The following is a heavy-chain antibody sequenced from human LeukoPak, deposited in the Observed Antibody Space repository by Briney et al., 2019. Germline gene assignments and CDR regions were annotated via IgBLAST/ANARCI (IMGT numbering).Heavy chain of an antibody. D-gene: IGHD6-13*01. CDR2: ISYDGSNK. V-gene: IGHV3-30*04. CDR1: GFTFSSYA. Sequence: GRSLRLSCAASGFTFSSYAMHWVRQAPGKGLEWVAVISYDGSNKYYADSVKGRFTISRDNSENTLYLQMNSLRAEDTAVYYCARDLEYSSSWYRGIDYWGQGTLVTVSS. J-gene: IGHJ4*02. CDR3: ARDLEYSSSWYRGIDY.